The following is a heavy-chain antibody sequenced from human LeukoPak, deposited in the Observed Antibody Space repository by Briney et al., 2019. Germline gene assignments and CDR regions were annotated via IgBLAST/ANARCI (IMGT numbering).Heavy chain of an antibody. CDR2: IYSDGST. CDR3: ARSVPSPYYFDY. Sequence: GGSLRLSCAASGFTVSSNYMSWVRQAPGKGLEWVSDIYSDGSTYYADSVKGRFTISRDNSKNTLYLQMNSLRAEDTAVYYCARSVPSPYYFDYWGQGTLVTVSS. J-gene: IGHJ4*02. CDR1: GFTVSSNY. V-gene: IGHV3-53*01.